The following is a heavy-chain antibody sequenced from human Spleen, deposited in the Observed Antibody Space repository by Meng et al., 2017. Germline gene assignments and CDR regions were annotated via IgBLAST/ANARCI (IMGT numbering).Heavy chain of an antibody. Sequence: QVQLQQWRAGLLKPSETLSLTCAVYGGSFSDYYWSWIRQPPGKGLEWIGEIIDRGSTNYNPSLKSRIAISVDTSKNQFSLKLSSVTAADTAVYYCAGGPNWGQGTLVTVSS. V-gene: IGHV4-34*01. CDR2: IIDRGST. CDR3: AGGPN. CDR1: GGSFSDYY. J-gene: IGHJ4*02.